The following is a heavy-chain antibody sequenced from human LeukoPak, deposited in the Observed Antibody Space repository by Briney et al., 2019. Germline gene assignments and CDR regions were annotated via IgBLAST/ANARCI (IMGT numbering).Heavy chain of an antibody. Sequence: ASVKVSCKPSVYSLGNYGVTWERQAPGHGLEWMGWISVYDGDTNYAEKCPERVTMTANTSTNTAYMELPSLTSVDTAVHYGARYGCNSLACYAAYCGQATLLTVSS. J-gene: IGHJ1*01. D-gene: IGHD2-15*01. CDR1: VYSLGNYG. CDR2: ISVYDGDT. V-gene: IGHV1-18*01. CDR3: ARYGCNSLACYAAY.